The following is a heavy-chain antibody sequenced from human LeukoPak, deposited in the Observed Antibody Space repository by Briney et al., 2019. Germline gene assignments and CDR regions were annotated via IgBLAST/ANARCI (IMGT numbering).Heavy chain of an antibody. CDR2: ISSSGSTI. V-gene: IGHV3-11*01. CDR1: GFPFNDYY. CDR3: AKMRYYDSSAYYFDY. D-gene: IGHD3-22*01. Sequence: GGSLRLSCAASGFPFNDYYMTWIRQAPGKGLEWVSHISSSGSTIYYADSVKGRFIISRDNSKNTLYLQMSSLRAEDTAIYYCAKMRYYDSSAYYFDYWGQGTLVTVSS. J-gene: IGHJ4*02.